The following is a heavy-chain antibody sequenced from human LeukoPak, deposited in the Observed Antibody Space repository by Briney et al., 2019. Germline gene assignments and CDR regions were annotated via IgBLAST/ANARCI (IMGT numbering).Heavy chain of an antibody. V-gene: IGHV3-23*01. D-gene: IGHD3-16*01. CDR1: GFSFSTNP. CDR2: ISPDKT. CDR3: VKEHVDRAYTRSFEI. Sequence: PGGSLRLSCAASGFSFSTNPMSWVRQAPGKGLEWVSAISPDKTYYADSVKGRLTISRDNYKNTVDLHMKSPRAEDTAIYYCVKEHVDRAYTRSFEIWGQGIVVTVSS. J-gene: IGHJ3*02.